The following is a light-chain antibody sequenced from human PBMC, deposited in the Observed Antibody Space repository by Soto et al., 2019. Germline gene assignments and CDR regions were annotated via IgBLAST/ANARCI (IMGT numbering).Light chain of an antibody. J-gene: IGLJ2*01. Sequence: QSVLTQPASVSGSPGQSITISCTGTGSDIGRYDFVSWFQQHPGTVPKLVIYEVSGRPSGVSDRFSGSKSGNTASLTISGVRPEDEADYYCCSYTDIALDVVFGGGTKLTVL. V-gene: IGLV2-14*01. CDR2: EVS. CDR1: GSDIGRYDF. CDR3: CSYTDIALDVV.